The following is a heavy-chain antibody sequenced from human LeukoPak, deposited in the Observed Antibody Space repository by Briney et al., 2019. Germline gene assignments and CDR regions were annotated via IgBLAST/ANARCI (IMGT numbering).Heavy chain of an antibody. CDR3: GRAFPPLRTASAGDL. CDR1: GFTFSSYW. D-gene: IGHD3-16*01. Sequence: GGSLRLSCAASGFTFSSYWMGWVRQAPGKGLEWVANIKQDGSEKYYVDSVKGRFTISRDNAENSLYLQTNSLRAEDTAVYYCGRAFPPLRTASAGDLWGQGTLVTVSS. CDR2: IKQDGSEK. J-gene: IGHJ4*02. V-gene: IGHV3-7*01.